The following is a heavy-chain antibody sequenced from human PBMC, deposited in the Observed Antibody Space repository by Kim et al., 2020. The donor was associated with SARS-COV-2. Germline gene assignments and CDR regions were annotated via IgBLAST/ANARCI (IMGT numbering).Heavy chain of an antibody. Sequence: GGSLRLSCATSGFTFSAYDMNWVRQAPGKGLEWLSFINKSSATIYYADSVQGRFTISRDNAKNSLYLQMNSLRDEDTALYYCVRDRMGGAFDIWGQGTMV. CDR1: GFTFSAYD. J-gene: IGHJ3*02. CDR3: VRDRMGGAFDI. D-gene: IGHD3-16*01. CDR2: INKSSATI. V-gene: IGHV3-48*02.